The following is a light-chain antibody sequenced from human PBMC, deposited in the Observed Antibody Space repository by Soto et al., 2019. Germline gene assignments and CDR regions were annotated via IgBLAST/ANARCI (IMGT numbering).Light chain of an antibody. Sequence: EILLTQSPGPLSLSPGERATPSCGASQSVSSSYLAWYQQKPGQAPRLLIYGASNRATGIPDRFSGSGSGTDFTLTISRLEPEDFAVYYCQQYGSSPLTFGQGTKVDIK. CDR1: QSVSSSY. J-gene: IGKJ1*01. CDR3: QQYGSSPLT. V-gene: IGKV3-20*01. CDR2: GAS.